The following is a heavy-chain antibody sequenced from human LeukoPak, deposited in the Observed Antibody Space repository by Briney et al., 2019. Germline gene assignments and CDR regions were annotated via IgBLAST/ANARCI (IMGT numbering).Heavy chain of an antibody. CDR3: ARGDPWGWLQAGLAFDY. J-gene: IGHJ4*02. Sequence: GGSLRLSCGASGFTFSSYSLNWVRQAPGKGLEWVSYISSSGSTIYYADSVKGRFTISRDNAKNSLYLQMNSLRAEDTAVYYCARGDPWGWLQAGLAFDYWGQGTLVTVSS. D-gene: IGHD5-24*01. V-gene: IGHV3-48*03. CDR1: GFTFSSYS. CDR2: ISSSGSTI.